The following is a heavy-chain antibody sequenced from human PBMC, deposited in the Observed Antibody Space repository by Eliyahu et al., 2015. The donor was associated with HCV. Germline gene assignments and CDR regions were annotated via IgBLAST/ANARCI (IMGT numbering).Heavy chain of an antibody. D-gene: IGHD1-20*01. CDR2: ISSSGATI. CDR3: ARHSPNWNYFDS. V-gene: IGHV3-11*01. Sequence: QVQLVESGGGLVXPGGSLXLSCAASGFTFSDYYMXWIRQTPGKGLEWVSCISSSGATIYYADSVKGRFTISRDNAKNSLYLQMNSLRAEDTAMYYCARHSPNWNYFDSWGQGTLVTVSS. CDR1: GFTFSDYY. J-gene: IGHJ4*02.